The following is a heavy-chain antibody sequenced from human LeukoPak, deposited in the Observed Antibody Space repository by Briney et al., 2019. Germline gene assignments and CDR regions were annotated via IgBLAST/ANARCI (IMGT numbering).Heavy chain of an antibody. V-gene: IGHV3-33*01. D-gene: IGHD2-2*02. CDR3: ARDELVPAAISYYYYGMDV. CDR1: GFTFSSYG. J-gene: IGHJ6*02. CDR2: IWYAGSNK. Sequence: GGSLRLSCAASGFTFSSYGMHWVRQAPGKGLEWVAVIWYAGSNKYYADSVKGRFTISRDNSKNTLYLQMNSLRAEDTAVYYCARDELVPAAISYYYYGMDVWGQGTTVIVSS.